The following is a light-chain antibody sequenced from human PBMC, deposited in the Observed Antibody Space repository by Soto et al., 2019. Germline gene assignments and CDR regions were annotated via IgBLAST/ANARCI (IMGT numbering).Light chain of an antibody. CDR3: QQYGRSPPIT. V-gene: IGKV3-20*01. CDR2: GAS. CDR1: QSVSSNY. J-gene: IGKJ5*01. Sequence: EMVLTQSPGTLSLSPGERATLSCRASQSVSSNYLAWYQQKPGQAPRLLIYGASSRATGIPDRFSGSGSGTDFTLTISRLEPEDFVVYYCQQYGRSPPITFGQGTRLEIK.